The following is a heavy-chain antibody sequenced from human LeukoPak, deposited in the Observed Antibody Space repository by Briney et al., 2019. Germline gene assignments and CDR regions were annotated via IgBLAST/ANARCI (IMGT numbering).Heavy chain of an antibody. CDR1: GFTFNTYW. CDR2: ISSSSSYI. V-gene: IGHV3-21*01. D-gene: IGHD1-26*01. Sequence: GGSLRLSCAASGFTFNTYWMHWVRQAPGKGLEWVSSISSSSSYIYYADSVKGRFTISRDNAKNSLYLQMNSLRAEDTAVYYCARIRGAYLDYWGQGTLVTVSS. J-gene: IGHJ4*02. CDR3: ARIRGAYLDY.